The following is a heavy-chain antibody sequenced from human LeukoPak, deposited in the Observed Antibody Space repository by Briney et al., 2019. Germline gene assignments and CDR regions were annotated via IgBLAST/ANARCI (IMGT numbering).Heavy chain of an antibody. CDR3: TRDMGYIAVAGAFDY. J-gene: IGHJ4*02. D-gene: IGHD6-19*01. CDR1: GFTFGDYA. Sequence: GGSLRLSCTAPGFTFGDYAMSWVRQAPGKGLEWVGFIRSKAYGGTTEYAASVKGRFTISRYDSKSIAYLQMNSLKTEDTAVYYCTRDMGYIAVAGAFDYWGQGTLVTVSS. CDR2: IRSKAYGGTT. V-gene: IGHV3-49*04.